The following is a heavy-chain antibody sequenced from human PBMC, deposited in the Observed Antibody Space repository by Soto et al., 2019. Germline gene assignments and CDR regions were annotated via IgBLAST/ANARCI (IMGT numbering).Heavy chain of an antibody. V-gene: IGHV4-34*01. CDR3: ARFFGRRRPLDV. Sequence: SETLSLTCAVYGGSFSGYYWSWIRQPPGKGLEWIGEINHSGSTNYNPSLKSRVTISVDTSKNQFSLKLSSVTAADTAVYYCARFFGRRRPLDVWGQGTTVTVS. D-gene: IGHD3-10*01. CDR1: GGSFSGYY. J-gene: IGHJ6*02. CDR2: INHSGST.